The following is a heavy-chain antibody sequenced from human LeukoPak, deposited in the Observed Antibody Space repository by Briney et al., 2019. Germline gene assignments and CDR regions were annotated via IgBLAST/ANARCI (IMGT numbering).Heavy chain of an antibody. CDR2: INTNTGNP. D-gene: IGHD3-10*01. CDR3: AREWVRSTFYYGMDV. J-gene: IGHJ6*02. CDR1: GYTFTSYA. Sequence: ASVKVSCKASGYTFTSYAMNWVRQAPGQGLEWMGWINTNTGNPTYAQGFTGRFVFSLDTSVSTAYLQISSLKAEDTAVYYCAREWVRSTFYYGMDVRGQGTTVTVSS. V-gene: IGHV7-4-1*02.